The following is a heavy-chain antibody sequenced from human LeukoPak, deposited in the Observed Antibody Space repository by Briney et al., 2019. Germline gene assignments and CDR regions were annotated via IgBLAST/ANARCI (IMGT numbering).Heavy chain of an antibody. D-gene: IGHD3-22*01. Sequence: SETLSLTCAVYGGSFSGYYWSWIRQPPGKGLEWIGEINHNGSTNYNPSLKSRVTISVDTSKNQFSLKLSSVTAADTAVYYCARHIHHYDSSGYYTYYYYYYMDVWGKGTTVTISS. J-gene: IGHJ6*03. CDR1: GGSFSGYY. V-gene: IGHV4-34*01. CDR2: INHNGST. CDR3: ARHIHHYDSSGYYTYYYYYYMDV.